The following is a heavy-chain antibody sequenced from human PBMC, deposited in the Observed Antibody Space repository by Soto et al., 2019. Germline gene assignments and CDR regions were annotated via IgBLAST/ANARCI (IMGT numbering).Heavy chain of an antibody. CDR1: AGSISRSSYY. D-gene: IGHD2-15*01. J-gene: IGHJ5*02. CDR3: ARHSRAAQNWFDP. Sequence: PSQTLSLTCTVSAGSISRSSYYWGWIRQPPGKGLEWIGSIYYSGSTYYNPSLKSRVPISVDTSKNQFSLKLSSVTAADTAVYYCARHSRAAQNWFDPWGQATLVTVS. V-gene: IGHV4-39*01. CDR2: IYYSGST.